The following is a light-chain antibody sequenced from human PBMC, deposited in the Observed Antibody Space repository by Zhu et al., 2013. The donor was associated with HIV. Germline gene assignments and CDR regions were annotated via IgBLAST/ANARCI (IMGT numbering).Light chain of an antibody. CDR2: GAS. Sequence: EIVLTQSPGTLSLSPGERATLSCRASQSVRSTYLAWYQQKPGQAPRLLIYGASSRATGIPDRFSGSGSGTDFTFTISRLEPEDFAVYYCQQYGTSPQTFGQGTKVEVK. CDR1: QSVRSTY. CDR3: QQYGTSPQT. V-gene: IGKV3-20*01. J-gene: IGKJ1*01.